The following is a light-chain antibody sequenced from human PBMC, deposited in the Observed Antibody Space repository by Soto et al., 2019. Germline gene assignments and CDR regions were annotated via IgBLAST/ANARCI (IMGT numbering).Light chain of an antibody. J-gene: IGLJ2*01. CDR1: SSNIGAGYD. Sequence: QSVLTQPPSVSGAPGQRVTISCTGSSSNIGAGYDVHWYQQLPGTAPKLLIYGNSNRPSGVPDRFSGSKSGTSASLAITGLQAEDEADYYCLLSFSDGRGIFGGGTKLTVL. CDR3: LLSFSDGRGI. V-gene: IGLV1-40*01. CDR2: GNS.